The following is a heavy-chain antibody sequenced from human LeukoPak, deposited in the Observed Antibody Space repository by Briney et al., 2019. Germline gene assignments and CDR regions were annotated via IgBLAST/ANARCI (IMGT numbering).Heavy chain of an antibody. CDR1: GGSISTYY. D-gene: IGHD1-26*01. V-gene: IGHV4-59*08. CDR3: ARRVAATSGGVFDI. J-gene: IGHJ3*02. CDR2: ILHSGST. Sequence: SETLSLTCTVSGGSISTYYWSWIRQPPGKGLEWIAYILHSGSTNYNPSLKSRVTISVDTSKNQFSLKLSSVTAADTAVYYCARRVAATSGGVFDIWGPGTMVTVSS.